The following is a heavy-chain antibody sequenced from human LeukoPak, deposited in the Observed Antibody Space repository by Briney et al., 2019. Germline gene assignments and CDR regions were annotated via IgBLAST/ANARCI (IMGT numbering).Heavy chain of an antibody. D-gene: IGHD3-22*01. CDR1: GFTFSSYA. Sequence: QRGRSLRLSCAPSGFTFSSYAMHWVRQAPGKGLEWVAVISYDGSNKYYAVSVKGRFTSSRDNSKNTLYLQMNSLRAEDTAVYYCARDPDYYDSSGYLYWGQGTLVTVSS. J-gene: IGHJ4*02. CDR2: ISYDGSNK. CDR3: ARDPDYYDSSGYLY. V-gene: IGHV3-30-3*01.